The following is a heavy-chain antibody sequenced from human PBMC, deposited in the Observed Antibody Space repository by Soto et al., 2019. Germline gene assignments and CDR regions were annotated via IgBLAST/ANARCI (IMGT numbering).Heavy chain of an antibody. J-gene: IGHJ6*02. CDR2: FDPEDGET. Sequence: QVQLVQSAAEVKKPGASVKVSCKVSGYTLTELSMHWVRQAHGKGLEWMGGFDPEDGETIYAQKFQGRVTMTEDTSTDTAYMELSSLRSEDTAVYYCATAYVVVPAAPRYGMDVWGQGTTVTVSS. CDR3: ATAYVVVPAAPRYGMDV. CDR1: GYTLTELS. D-gene: IGHD2-2*01. V-gene: IGHV1-24*01.